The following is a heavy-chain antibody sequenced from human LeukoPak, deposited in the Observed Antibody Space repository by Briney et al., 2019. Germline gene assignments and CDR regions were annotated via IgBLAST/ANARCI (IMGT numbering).Heavy chain of an antibody. J-gene: IGHJ4*02. V-gene: IGHV3-64*01. CDR2: ISSNGGST. D-gene: IGHD1-26*01. CDR1: GFTFSSYA. Sequence: GGSLRLSCAASGFTFSSYAMHWVRQAPGKGLEYVSAISSNGGSTYYANSVKGRFTISRDNSKNTLYLQMGSLRAEDMAVCYCARVVVGATNYFDYWGQGTLVTVSS. CDR3: ARVVVGATNYFDY.